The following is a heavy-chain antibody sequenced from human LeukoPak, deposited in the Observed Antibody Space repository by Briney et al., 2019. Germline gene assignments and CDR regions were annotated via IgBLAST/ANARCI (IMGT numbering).Heavy chain of an antibody. D-gene: IGHD6-19*01. Sequence: GASVKVSCKASGYTFTSYYMHWVRQAPGQGLEWMGIINPSGGSTSYAQKFQGRVTMTRDTSTSTVYMELSSLRSEDTAVYYCASGAHSSGWYGLLDYWGQGTLVTVSS. V-gene: IGHV1-46*01. J-gene: IGHJ4*02. CDR1: GYTFTSYY. CDR2: INPSGGST. CDR3: ASGAHSSGWYGLLDY.